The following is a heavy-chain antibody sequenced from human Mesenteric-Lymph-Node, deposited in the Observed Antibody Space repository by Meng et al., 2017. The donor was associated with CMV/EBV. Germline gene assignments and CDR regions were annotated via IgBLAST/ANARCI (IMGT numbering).Heavy chain of an antibody. J-gene: IGHJ1*01. V-gene: IGHV4-39*07. Sequence: ESLKISCAASGFTFSSYEMNWVRQAPGKGLEWIGSIYYSGSTYYNPSLKSRVTISVDTSKNQFSLKLRSVTAADTAVYYCARDLGVVVAPNGDEYFQHWGQGTLVTVSS. D-gene: IGHD3-3*01. CDR2: IYYSGST. CDR1: GFTFSSYE. CDR3: ARDLGVVVAPNGDEYFQH.